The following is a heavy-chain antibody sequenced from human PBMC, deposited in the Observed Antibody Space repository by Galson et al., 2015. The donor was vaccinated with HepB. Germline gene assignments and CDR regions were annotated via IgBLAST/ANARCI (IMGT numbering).Heavy chain of an antibody. J-gene: IGHJ5*02. CDR2: IIPIFGTA. CDR1: GGTSRGYA. Sequence: SVKVSCKASGGTSRGYAISWVRQAPGQGLEWMGGIIPIFGTANYTQKFQGRVTITADESTSTAYMELSSLRSEDTAVYYCARDAVGVYDFWSGYFNWFDPWGQGTLVTVSS. D-gene: IGHD3-3*01. CDR3: ARDAVGVYDFWSGYFNWFDP. V-gene: IGHV1-69*13.